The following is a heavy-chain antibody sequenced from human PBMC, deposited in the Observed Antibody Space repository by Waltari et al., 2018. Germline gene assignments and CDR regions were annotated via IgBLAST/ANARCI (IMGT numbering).Heavy chain of an antibody. CDR3: ARGGYGSGSFHNWYFDL. J-gene: IGHJ2*01. V-gene: IGHV3-7*01. D-gene: IGHD3-10*01. Sequence: EVQLVESGGGLVQPGGSLRLSCAASGFTFSSYWMSWVRQAPGKGLGWVANIKQDGSEKYYVDSVKGRFTISRDNAKNSLYLQMNSLRAEDTAVYYCARGGYGSGSFHNWYFDLWGRGTLVTVSS. CDR2: IKQDGSEK. CDR1: GFTFSSYW.